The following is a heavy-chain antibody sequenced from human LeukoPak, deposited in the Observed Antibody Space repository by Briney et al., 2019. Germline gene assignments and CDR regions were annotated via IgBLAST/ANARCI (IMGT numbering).Heavy chain of an antibody. CDR2: IRSKAYGGTT. V-gene: IGHV3-49*03. Sequence: GGSLRLSCTASGFTFGDYAMSWFRQAPGKGLEWVGFIRSKAYGGTTEYAASVKGRFTISRDDSKSIAYLQMNSLETEDTAVYYCTRAITGTRVDYWGQGTLVTVSS. J-gene: IGHJ4*02. D-gene: IGHD1-20*01. CDR1: GFTFGDYA. CDR3: TRAITGTRVDY.